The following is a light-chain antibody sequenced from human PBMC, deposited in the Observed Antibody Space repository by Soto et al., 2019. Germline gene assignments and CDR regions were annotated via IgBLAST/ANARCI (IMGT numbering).Light chain of an antibody. CDR1: SSNIGAGYD. V-gene: IGLV1-40*01. J-gene: IGLJ2*01. CDR2: DNN. CDR3: QSYDSSPRVV. Sequence: QLVLTQPPSVSGAPGQRVTISCSGSSSNIGAGYDVHWYQQLPGTAPKLLIYDNNNRPSGVPDRFSGSKSGTSASLAITGLQAEDEANYYCQSYDSSPRVVFGGGTKLTV.